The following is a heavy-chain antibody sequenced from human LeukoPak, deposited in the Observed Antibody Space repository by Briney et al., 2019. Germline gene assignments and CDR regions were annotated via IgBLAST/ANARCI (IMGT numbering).Heavy chain of an antibody. CDR3: ARGVDSGYSAYYYYYMDV. V-gene: IGHV5-51*01. J-gene: IGHJ6*03. CDR1: GYSFTSYW. CDR2: IYPGDSDT. D-gene: IGHD5-12*01. Sequence: GESLKISCKGFGYSFTSYWIGWVRQMPGKGLECMGIIYPGDSDTRYSPSFQGQVTISADKSISTAYLQWSSLKASDTAMYYCARGVDSGYSAYYYYYMDVWGKGTTVTVSS.